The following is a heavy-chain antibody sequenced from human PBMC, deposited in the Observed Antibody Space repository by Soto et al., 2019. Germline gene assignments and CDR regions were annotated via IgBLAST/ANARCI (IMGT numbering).Heavy chain of an antibody. Sequence: QVQLVQSGAEVKKPGASVKVSCKASGYTFTGYYMHWVRQAPGQGLEWMGWINPNSGDTNYAQKFQGRVTMTRDTSISTAYMELSRLRSDDTAVYYCARGGDSGSYLSAFDIWGQGTMVTVSS. CDR2: INPNSGDT. CDR3: ARGGDSGSYLSAFDI. CDR1: GYTFTGYY. D-gene: IGHD1-26*01. J-gene: IGHJ3*02. V-gene: IGHV1-2*02.